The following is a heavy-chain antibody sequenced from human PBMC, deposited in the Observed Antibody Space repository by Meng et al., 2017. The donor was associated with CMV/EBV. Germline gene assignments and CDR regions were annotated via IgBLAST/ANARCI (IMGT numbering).Heavy chain of an antibody. V-gene: IGHV4-34*01. CDR2: INHSGST. Sequence: SETLSLTCAVYGGSFSGYYWSWIRQPPGKGLEWIGEINHSGSTNYNPSLKSRVTISVDTSKNQFSLKLSSVTAADTAVYYCARVLQVVVAATKGGMDVWGQGTTVTVSS. D-gene: IGHD2-15*01. CDR1: GGSFSGYY. J-gene: IGHJ6*02. CDR3: ARVLQVVVAATKGGMDV.